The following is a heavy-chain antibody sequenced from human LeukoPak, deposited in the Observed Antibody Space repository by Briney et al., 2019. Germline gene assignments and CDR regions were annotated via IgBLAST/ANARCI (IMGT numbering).Heavy chain of an antibody. Sequence: SETLSLTCSVSGGSISSHYWSWIRQPPGKALEWIGYIYHSGGNRYNPSLKSRVTVSLDTSKNQLSLQLSSVTAADTAVYYCAKVGSYDSSRYYFSDWGQGTLVTVSS. CDR3: AKVGSYDSSRYYFSD. CDR1: GGSISSHY. CDR2: IYHSGGN. J-gene: IGHJ4*02. V-gene: IGHV4-59*11. D-gene: IGHD3-22*01.